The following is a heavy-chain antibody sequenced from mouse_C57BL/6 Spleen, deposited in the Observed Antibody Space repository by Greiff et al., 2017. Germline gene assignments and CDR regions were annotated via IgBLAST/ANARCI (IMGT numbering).Heavy chain of an antibody. Sequence: QVQLQQSGPELVKPGASVKISCKASGYAFSSSWMNWVKQRPGKGLEWIGRIYPGDGDTNYNGKFTGKATLTADKSSSTAYMQLSSLTSEDSAVYFCASLIPLFAYWGQGTLVTVSA. CDR1: GYAFSSSW. CDR3: ASLIPLFAY. CDR2: IYPGDGDT. J-gene: IGHJ3*01. V-gene: IGHV1-82*01.